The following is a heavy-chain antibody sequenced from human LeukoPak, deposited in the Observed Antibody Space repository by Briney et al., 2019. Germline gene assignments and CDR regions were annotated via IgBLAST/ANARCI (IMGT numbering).Heavy chain of an antibody. V-gene: IGHV3-21*01. D-gene: IGHD6-13*01. CDR2: ISSPSSYI. CDR3: ARVPHYSSSWYFDY. Sequence: NPGGSLRLSCAASGFTFSSYSLNWVRQAPGKGLEWVSSISSPSSYIYFADTVKGRFTISRDNAKNSLYLQMNSLRAEDTAVYYCARVPHYSSSWYFDYWGQGTLVTVSS. J-gene: IGHJ4*02. CDR1: GFTFSSYS.